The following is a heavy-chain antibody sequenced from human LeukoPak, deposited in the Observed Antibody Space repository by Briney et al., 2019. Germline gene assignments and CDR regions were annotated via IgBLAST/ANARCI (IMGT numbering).Heavy chain of an antibody. V-gene: IGHV1-3*01. D-gene: IGHD3-22*01. Sequence: VASVKVSCKASGGTFSSYAISWVRQAPGQRLEWMGWINAGNGNTKYSQKFQGRVTITRDTSASTAYMELSSLRSEDTAVYYCARERAYYDSSGYYLAHFDYWGQGTLVTVSS. CDR2: INAGNGNT. J-gene: IGHJ4*02. CDR1: GGTFSSYA. CDR3: ARERAYYDSSGYYLAHFDY.